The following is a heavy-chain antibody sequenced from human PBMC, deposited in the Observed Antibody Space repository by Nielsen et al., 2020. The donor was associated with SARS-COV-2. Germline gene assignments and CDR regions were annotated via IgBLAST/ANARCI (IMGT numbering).Heavy chain of an antibody. J-gene: IGHJ6*02. V-gene: IGHV4-59*13. CDR2: IYYSGST. CDR1: GGSISSYY. Sequence: SETLSLTCTVSGGSISSYYWSWIRQPPGKGLEWIGYIYYSGSTNYNPSLKSRVTISVDTSKNQFSLKLSSVTAADPAVYYCARAAAGTTHYGMDVWGQGTTVTVSS. CDR3: ARAAAGTTHYGMDV. D-gene: IGHD6-13*01.